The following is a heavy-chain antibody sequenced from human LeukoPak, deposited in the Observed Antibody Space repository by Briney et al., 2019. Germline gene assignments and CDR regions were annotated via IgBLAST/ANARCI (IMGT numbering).Heavy chain of an antibody. D-gene: IGHD6-19*01. J-gene: IGHJ4*02. V-gene: IGHV1-46*01. CDR2: INPSGGST. Sequence: ASVKVSCKASGYTFTSYYMHWVRQAPGQGLEWMGIINPSGGSTSYAQKFQGRVTMTRDTSTSTVYMELSSLRSEDTAVYYCARDGDKYSSGWYTFVYYWGQGTLATVSS. CDR3: ARDGDKYSSGWYTFVYY. CDR1: GYTFTSYY.